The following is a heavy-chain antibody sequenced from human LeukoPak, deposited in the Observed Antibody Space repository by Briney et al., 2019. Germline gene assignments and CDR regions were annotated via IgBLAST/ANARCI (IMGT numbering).Heavy chain of an antibody. Sequence: GGSLRLSCAASGFTFSSYSMNWVRQAPGKGLEWVSSISSSSSYIYYADSVKGRFTISRDNAKNSLYLQMNSLRAEDTAVYYGPRDNPPPGGSDLMGFDSWAKGPLSPSPQ. CDR2: ISSSSSYI. D-gene: IGHD5-12*01. CDR3: PRDNPPPGGSDLMGFDS. V-gene: IGHV3-21*04. J-gene: IGHJ4*03. CDR1: GFTFSSYS.